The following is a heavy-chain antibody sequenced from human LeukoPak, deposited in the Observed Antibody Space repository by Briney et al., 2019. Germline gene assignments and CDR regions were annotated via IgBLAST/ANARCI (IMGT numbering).Heavy chain of an antibody. CDR2: ISGSGGST. Sequence: PVGSLRLSCAASGFTSSSYAMSWVRQAPGKGLEWVSAISGSGGSTYYADSVKGRFTISRDNSKNTLYLQMNSLRAEDTAVYYCAKVAVGATVRSAFDIWGQGTMVTVSS. CDR3: AKVAVGATVRSAFDI. J-gene: IGHJ3*02. D-gene: IGHD1-26*01. CDR1: GFTSSSYA. V-gene: IGHV3-23*01.